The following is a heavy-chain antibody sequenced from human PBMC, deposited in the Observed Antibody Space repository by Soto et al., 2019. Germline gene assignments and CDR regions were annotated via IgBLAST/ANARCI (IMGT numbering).Heavy chain of an antibody. CDR3: VRMSLVAAAATREDY. D-gene: IGHD2-15*01. J-gene: IGHJ4*02. V-gene: IGHV3-74*01. CDR1: GFTFSSYW. Sequence: EVQLVESGGGLVQPGESLRLSCAASGFTFSSYWMQWVRQAPGKGLVWVSRIKSDGSSTSYAGSVKGPFTMSRENAKNTVYLQMNSLRAEDTAVYYCVRMSLVAAAATREDYWGQGALGTVSS. CDR2: IKSDGSST.